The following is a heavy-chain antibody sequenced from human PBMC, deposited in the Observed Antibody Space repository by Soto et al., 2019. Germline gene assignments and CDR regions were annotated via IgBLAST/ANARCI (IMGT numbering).Heavy chain of an antibody. CDR1: GYTFTSYY. V-gene: IGHV1-46*01. J-gene: IGHJ6*02. D-gene: IGHD5-18*01. CDR3: ARKPAGYSYGPIGMDV. CDR2: INPSGGST. Sequence: QVQLVQSGAEVKKPGASVKVSCKASGYTFTSYYMHWVRQAPGQGLEWMGIINPSGGSTSYAQKFQGRVTMTRDTSTSTVYMELSSLRSEDTAVYYCARKPAGYSYGPIGMDVWGQGTTVTVSS.